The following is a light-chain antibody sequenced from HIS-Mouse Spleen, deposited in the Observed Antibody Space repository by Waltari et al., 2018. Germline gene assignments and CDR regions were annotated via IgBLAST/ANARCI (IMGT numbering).Light chain of an antibody. CDR2: WAC. J-gene: IGKJ5*01. V-gene: IGKV4-1*01. Sequence: DIVMTQSPDSLAVSLGERATINCKSSQSVLYSSNNKNYLAWYQQKPGQPPKLLMYWACTRESGVPDRFSGSGSGTDFTLTISSLQAEDVAVYYCQQYYSTPITFGQGTRLEIK. CDR1: QSVLYSSNNKNY. CDR3: QQYYSTPIT.